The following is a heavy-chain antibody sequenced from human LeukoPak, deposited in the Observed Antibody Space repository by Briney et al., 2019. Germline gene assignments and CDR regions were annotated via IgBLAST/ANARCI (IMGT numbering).Heavy chain of an antibody. J-gene: IGHJ3*02. CDR2: INSDGSST. CDR3: ARVESSGGWYRRAFDI. CDR1: GFTFSSYW. D-gene: IGHD6-19*01. V-gene: IGHV3-74*01. Sequence: GGPLRLSCAASGFTFSSYWMHWVRPAPGKGLVWVSRINSDGSSTSYADSVKGRFTTSRDNTKNTLYLQMNSLRAEDTAVYYCARVESSGGWYRRAFDIWGQGTMVTVSS.